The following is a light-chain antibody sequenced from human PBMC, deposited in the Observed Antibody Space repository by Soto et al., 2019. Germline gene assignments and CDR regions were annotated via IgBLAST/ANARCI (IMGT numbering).Light chain of an antibody. CDR3: QQSYSTPCT. V-gene: IGKV1-39*01. Sequence: DIQMTQSPSSLSASVGDRVTITCRASQSISSYLNWYQQKPGKAPKLLIYAASSLQSGVPSRFSGSGSGTDFTLTINSLQPEDFATYYCQQSYSTPCTFVQGTKVDIK. CDR1: QSISSY. J-gene: IGKJ1*01. CDR2: AAS.